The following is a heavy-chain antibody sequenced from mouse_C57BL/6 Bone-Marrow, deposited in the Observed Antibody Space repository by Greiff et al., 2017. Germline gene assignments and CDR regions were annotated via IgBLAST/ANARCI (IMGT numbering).Heavy chain of an antibody. Sequence: VQLQQSGAELVRPGTSVKVSCKASGYAFTNYLIEWVKQRPGQGLEWIGVINPGSGGTNYNEKFKGKVTLTADKSSSTAYMQISSLTSEDSAVYFCSRLTYGGSYASFAYWGQGTLVTVSA. V-gene: IGHV1-54*01. D-gene: IGHD1-1*01. CDR3: SRLTYGGSYASFAY. CDR2: INPGSGGT. J-gene: IGHJ3*01. CDR1: GYAFTNYL.